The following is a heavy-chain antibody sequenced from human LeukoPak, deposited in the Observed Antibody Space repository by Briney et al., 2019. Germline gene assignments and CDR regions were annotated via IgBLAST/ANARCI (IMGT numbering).Heavy chain of an antibody. CDR2: VHFSGTT. CDR1: GDSISNSY. CDR3: GRGSPIVNQ. Sequence: SETLSLTCTVSGDSISNSYWSWIRQPPGKGLEWIGYVHFSGTTHYNPSLDSRVTMSIDASKNQFSLSLNSVTAADTAVYFCGRGSPIVNQWGLGILVTVSS. J-gene: IGHJ4*02. V-gene: IGHV4-59*01. D-gene: IGHD1-14*01.